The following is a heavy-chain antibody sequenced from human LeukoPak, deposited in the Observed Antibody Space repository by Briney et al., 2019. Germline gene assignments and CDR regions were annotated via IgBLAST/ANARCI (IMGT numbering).Heavy chain of an antibody. Sequence: ASVKVSCKASGYTFTGYYMHWVRQAPGQGLEWMGWINPNSGGTNYAQKFQGRVTMTRDTSISTAYMELSRLRSDDTAVYYCARAPFNSITMIVAVTFDYWGQGTLVTVSS. D-gene: IGHD3-22*01. CDR3: ARAPFNSITMIVAVTFDY. CDR2: INPNSGGT. J-gene: IGHJ4*02. CDR1: GYTFTGYY. V-gene: IGHV1-2*02.